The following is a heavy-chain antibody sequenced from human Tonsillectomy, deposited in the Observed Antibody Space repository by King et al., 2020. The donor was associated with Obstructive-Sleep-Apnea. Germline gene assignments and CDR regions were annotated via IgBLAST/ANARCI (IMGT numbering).Heavy chain of an antibody. CDR1: GFSFSDNY. CDR2: ISSGSSYT. CDR3: ATDSSGYPDPSDY. D-gene: IGHD3-22*01. J-gene: IGHJ4*02. V-gene: IGHV3-11*06. Sequence: VQLVESGGGLVKPGGSLRLSCVASGFSFSDNYMSWLRQAPGKGLEWVSYISSGSSYTNYADSVKGRFTISRDNAKKSLYLQMNSLRAEDTAVYYCATDSSGYPDPSDYWGQGTLVTVSS.